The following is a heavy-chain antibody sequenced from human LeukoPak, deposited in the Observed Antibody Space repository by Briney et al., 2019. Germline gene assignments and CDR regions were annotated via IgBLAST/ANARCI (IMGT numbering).Heavy chain of an antibody. V-gene: IGHV1-46*01. CDR3: ARDGDYGGNSGIDY. CDR2: INPSGGST. CDR1: GGTFSSYA. Sequence: ASEKVSCKASGGTFSSYAISWVRQAPGQGPEWMGIINPSGGSTSYAQKFQGRVTMTRDTSTSTVYMELSSLRSEDTAVYYCARDGDYGGNSGIDYWGQGTLVTVSS. D-gene: IGHD4-23*01. J-gene: IGHJ4*02.